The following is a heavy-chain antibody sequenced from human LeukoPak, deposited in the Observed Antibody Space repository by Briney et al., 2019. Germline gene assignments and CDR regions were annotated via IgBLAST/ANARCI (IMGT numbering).Heavy chain of an antibody. Sequence: GGSLRLSCAASGFTFRNYNINWVRQSPGKGLECVSSISSSSSYIYYAESGKGRFSNSRDNAKHPLYLQMNSLRAEDTAVYYCARDPAGISYYDFWSGYYFDYWGQGTLVSVCS. CDR3: ARDPAGISYYDFWSGYYFDY. V-gene: IGHV3-21*01. D-gene: IGHD3-3*01. CDR1: GFTFRNYN. J-gene: IGHJ4*02. CDR2: ISSSSSYI.